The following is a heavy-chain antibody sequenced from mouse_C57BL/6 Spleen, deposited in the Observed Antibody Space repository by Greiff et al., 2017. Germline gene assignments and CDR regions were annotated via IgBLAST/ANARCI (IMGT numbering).Heavy chain of an antibody. J-gene: IGHJ3*01. CDR2: ISDGGSYT. D-gene: IGHD1-1*01. CDR1: GFTFSSYA. V-gene: IGHV5-4*01. CDR3: ARAALLRSSWFAY. Sequence: EVQLQESGGGLVKPGGSLKLSCAASGFTFSSYAMSWVRQTPEKRLEWVATISDGGSYTYYPDNVKGRFTISRDNAKNNLYLQMSHLKSEDTAMYDCARAALLRSSWFAYWGQGTLVTVSA.